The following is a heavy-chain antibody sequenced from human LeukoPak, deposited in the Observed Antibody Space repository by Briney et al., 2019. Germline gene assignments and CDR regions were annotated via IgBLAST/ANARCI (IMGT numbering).Heavy chain of an antibody. CDR1: GYTFTSYD. J-gene: IGHJ6*02. D-gene: IGHD2-15*01. CDR3: ARNVGYCSGGSCYQGGMDV. V-gene: IGHV1-8*01. CDR2: MNPNSGNT. Sequence: GASVKVSCKASGYTFTSYDINWVRQATGQGREGMRWMNPNSGNTGYAQKFQGRVTMTRNTSISTAYMELSSLRSEDTAVYYCARNVGYCSGGSCYQGGMDVWGQGTTVTVSS.